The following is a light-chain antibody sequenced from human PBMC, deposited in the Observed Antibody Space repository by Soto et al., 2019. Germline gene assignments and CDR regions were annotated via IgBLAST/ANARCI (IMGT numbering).Light chain of an antibody. CDR3: QQYGSSPLT. CDR1: QRISNYY. J-gene: IGKJ4*01. CDR2: GAS. V-gene: IGKV3-20*01. Sequence: EIVLTQSPDTLSLSSGERATLSCRASQRISNYYLAWYHQKPSQAPRLLIYGASSRATGVPDRFSGSGSGTDFTLTISRLEPEDFAVYYCQQYGSSPLTFGGGTKVEIK.